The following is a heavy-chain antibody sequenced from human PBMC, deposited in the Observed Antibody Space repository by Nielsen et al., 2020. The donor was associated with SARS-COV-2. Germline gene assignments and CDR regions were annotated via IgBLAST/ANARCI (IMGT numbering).Heavy chain of an antibody. CDR3: ASISSGLKEGILGY. CDR1: GGSISPYF. Sequence: SETLSLTCTVSGGSISPYFWSWVRQPPGKGLEWIGYIYYSGSTNYNPSLKSRVTISVDTSKNQFSLKLSSVTAADTAVYYCASISSGLKEGILGYWGQGTLVTVSS. J-gene: IGHJ4*02. D-gene: IGHD6-19*01. CDR2: IYYSGST. V-gene: IGHV4-59*01.